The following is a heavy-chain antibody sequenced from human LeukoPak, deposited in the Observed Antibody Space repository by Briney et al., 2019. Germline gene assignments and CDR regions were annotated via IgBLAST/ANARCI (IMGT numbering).Heavy chain of an antibody. Sequence: ASVKVSCKASGGTFSSYAISWVRQAPGQGLEWMGWISAYNGNTNYAQKLQGRVTMTTDTSTSTAYMELRSLRSDDTAVYYCARDPRWGEQWLILGNAFDIWGQGTMVTVSS. CDR1: GGTFSSYA. CDR2: ISAYNGNT. CDR3: ARDPRWGEQWLILGNAFDI. V-gene: IGHV1-18*01. J-gene: IGHJ3*02. D-gene: IGHD6-19*01.